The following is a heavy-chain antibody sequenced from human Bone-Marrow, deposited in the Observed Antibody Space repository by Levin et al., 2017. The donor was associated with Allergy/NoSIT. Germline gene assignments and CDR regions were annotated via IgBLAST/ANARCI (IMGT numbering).Heavy chain of an antibody. V-gene: IGHV3-33*01. CDR3: AREAPPLAAARFYYYGMDV. CDR1: GFTFSSYG. J-gene: IGHJ6*02. Sequence: GESLKISCAASGFTFSSYGMHWVRQAPGKGLEWVAVIWYDGSNKYYADSVKGRFTISRDNSKNTLYLQMNSLRAEDTAVYYCAREAPPLAAARFYYYGMDVWGQGTTVTVSS. CDR2: IWYDGSNK. D-gene: IGHD6-13*01.